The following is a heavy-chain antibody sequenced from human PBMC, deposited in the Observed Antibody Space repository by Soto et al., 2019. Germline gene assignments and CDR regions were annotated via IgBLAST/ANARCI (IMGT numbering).Heavy chain of an antibody. CDR2: INHSGST. Sequence: SETLSLTCAVYGGSFSGYYWSWIRQPPGKGLEWIGEINHSGSTNYNPSLKSRVTISVDTSKNQFSLKLSSVTAADTAVYYCARGITIFGVAASDYWRQGTLVTVSS. CDR3: ARGITIFGVAASDY. D-gene: IGHD3-3*01. CDR1: GGSFSGYY. J-gene: IGHJ4*02. V-gene: IGHV4-34*01.